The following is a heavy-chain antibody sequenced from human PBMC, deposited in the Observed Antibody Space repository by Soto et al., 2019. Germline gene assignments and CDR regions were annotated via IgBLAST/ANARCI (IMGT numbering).Heavy chain of an antibody. J-gene: IGHJ6*02. D-gene: IGHD6-13*01. CDR2: ISYDGSNK. Sequence: QVQLVESGGGVVQPGRSLRLSCAASGFTFSSYGMHWVRQAPGKGLEWVAVISYDGSNKYYADSVKGRFTISRDNCKNAXYXRMNSLRAEDTAVYYCAKAGSSSWYLVRDYYYGMDVWGQGTTVTVSS. CDR1: GFTFSSYG. CDR3: AKAGSSSWYLVRDYYYGMDV. V-gene: IGHV3-30*18.